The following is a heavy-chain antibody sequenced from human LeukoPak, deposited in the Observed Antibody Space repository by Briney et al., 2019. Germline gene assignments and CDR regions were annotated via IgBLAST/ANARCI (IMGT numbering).Heavy chain of an antibody. V-gene: IGHV3-13*04. CDR1: EFTFSDYD. Sequence: PGGSLRLSCAASEFTFSDYDMHWVRQTTGKGLEWVSGIGTAGDTYYSGTVKGRFTISRENAKNLLYLHMNSLRAGDTAVYYCARAQSRRVGYFDLWGRGALVTVSS. CDR2: IGTAGDT. CDR3: ARAQSRRVGYFDL. J-gene: IGHJ2*01.